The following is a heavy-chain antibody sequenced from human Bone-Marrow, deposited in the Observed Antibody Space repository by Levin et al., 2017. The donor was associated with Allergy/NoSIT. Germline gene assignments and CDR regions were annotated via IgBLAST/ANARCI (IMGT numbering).Heavy chain of an antibody. CDR1: DYSISSANY. CDR2: IHHSGST. J-gene: IGHJ4*02. V-gene: IGHV4-38-2*01. D-gene: IGHD5-24*01. Sequence: RTSETLSLTCEVSDYSISSANYWAWIRQPPGKGLEWIGSIHHSGSTDYNTSLKSRVTISVDTSNNEFSLKLTSVTAADTAVYYCARVPRRDGYNRIFWGQGTMVTVSS. CDR3: ARVPRRDGYNRIF.